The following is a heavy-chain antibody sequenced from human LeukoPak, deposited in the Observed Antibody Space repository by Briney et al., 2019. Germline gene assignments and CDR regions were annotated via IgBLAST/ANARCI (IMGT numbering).Heavy chain of an antibody. CDR3: ARKGGGEWELLYYFDY. Sequence: GGSLRLSCAASGLIFSEFYMSWVRQAPGKGLEWVANIKQDGSEKYYVDSVKGRFTISRDNAKNSLYLQMNSLRAEDTAVYYCARKGGGEWELLYYFDYWGQGTLVTVSS. CDR1: GLIFSEFY. J-gene: IGHJ4*02. D-gene: IGHD1-26*01. V-gene: IGHV3-7*01. CDR2: IKQDGSEK.